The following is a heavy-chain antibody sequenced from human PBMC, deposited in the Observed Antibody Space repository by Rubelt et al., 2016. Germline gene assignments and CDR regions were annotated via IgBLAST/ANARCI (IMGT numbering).Heavy chain of an antibody. CDR2: IGTAGDT. CDR1: SYD. V-gene: IGHV3-13*01. J-gene: IGHJ2*01. Sequence: SYDMHWVRQATGKGLEWVSAIGTAGDTYYPGSVKGRFTISRENAKNSLYLQMNSLRAGDTAVYYCARDRGYSYGHWYFDLWGRGTLVTVSS. D-gene: IGHD5-18*01. CDR3: ARDRGYSYGHWYFDL.